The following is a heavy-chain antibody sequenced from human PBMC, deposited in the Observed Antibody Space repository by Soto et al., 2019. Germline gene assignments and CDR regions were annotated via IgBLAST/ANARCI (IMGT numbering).Heavy chain of an antibody. D-gene: IGHD6-13*01. V-gene: IGHV4-31*03. J-gene: IGHJ2*01. CDR2: IYYSGST. CDR1: GGSISSGGYY. CDR3: ARVPQEGQAAGSYWYFDL. Sequence: QVQLQESGPGLVKPSQTLSLTCTVSGGSISSGGYYWSWIRQHPGKGREWIGYIYYSGSTYYNPSLKSRVTLSVHTSKNQFSLKLSSVTAADTAVYYCARVPQEGQAAGSYWYFDLWGRGTLVTVSS.